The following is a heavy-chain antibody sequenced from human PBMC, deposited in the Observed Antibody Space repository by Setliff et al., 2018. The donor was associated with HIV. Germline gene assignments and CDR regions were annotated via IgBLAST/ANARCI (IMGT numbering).Heavy chain of an antibody. D-gene: IGHD2-2*01. V-gene: IGHV5-51*01. CDR3: ARERGDCSSNTCYGTDY. Sequence: GESLKISCKGSGYSFTSYWIGWARQMAGKGLEWMGIIYPGDSEIRYSPSFQGQVTISVDKSISTAYLQWSSLKASDTAMYYCARERGDCSSNTCYGTDYWGQGTLVTVSS. CDR1: GYSFTSYW. CDR2: IYPGDSEI. J-gene: IGHJ4*02.